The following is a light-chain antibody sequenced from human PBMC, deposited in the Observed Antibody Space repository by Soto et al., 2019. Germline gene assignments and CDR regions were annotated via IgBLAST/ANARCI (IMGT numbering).Light chain of an antibody. Sequence: QSALTQPASVSGSPGQSITISCTGNSSDVGGYDYVSWYQQRPGKAPKLIIYEVNNRPSGVSNRFSGSRSVNTASLTISGLQADDEADYYCSSYTTSRTHVFGSGTKLAVL. CDR3: SSYTTSRTHV. J-gene: IGLJ1*01. CDR1: SSDVGGYDY. CDR2: EVN. V-gene: IGLV2-14*01.